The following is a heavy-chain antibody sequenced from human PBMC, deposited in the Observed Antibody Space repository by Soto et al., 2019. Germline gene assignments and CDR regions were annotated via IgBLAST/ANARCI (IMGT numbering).Heavy chain of an antibody. J-gene: IGHJ4*02. D-gene: IGHD1-26*01. Sequence: QVQLVESGGGVVQPGRSLRLSCAASGFTFSSYAMHWVRQAPGKGLEWVAVISYDGSIKYYADSVKGRFTISRDKSTSTLYLQMNSLRVEDTAVYHCARQVGATMGNDFDYWGQGTLVTVSS. V-gene: IGHV3-30-3*01. CDR2: ISYDGSIK. CDR3: ARQVGATMGNDFDY. CDR1: GFTFSSYA.